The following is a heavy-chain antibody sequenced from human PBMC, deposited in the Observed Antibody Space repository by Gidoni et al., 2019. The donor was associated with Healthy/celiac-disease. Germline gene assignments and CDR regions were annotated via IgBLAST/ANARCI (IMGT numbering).Heavy chain of an antibody. Sequence: QVQLQESGPGLVKPSETLSLTCTVSVGSVSSGSYYWSWIRQPPGKGLEWIGYIYDSGSTNYNPSLKSRVTISVDTSKNQFSLKLSSVTAADTAVYYCARDRVATVEYYYYGMDVWGQGTTVTVSS. CDR1: VGSVSSGSYY. V-gene: IGHV4-61*01. CDR3: ARDRVATVEYYYYGMDV. J-gene: IGHJ6*02. CDR2: IYDSGST. D-gene: IGHD5-12*01.